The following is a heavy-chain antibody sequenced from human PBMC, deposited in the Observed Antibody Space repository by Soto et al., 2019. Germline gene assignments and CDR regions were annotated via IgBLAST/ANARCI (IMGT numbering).Heavy chain of an antibody. Sequence: SETLSLTCAVYGGSFSGYYWSWIRQPPGKGLEWIGEINHSGSTNYNPSLKSRVTISVDTSKNQFSLKLSSVTAADTAVYYCARGWRYFDWRPLDYWGQGTLVTVSS. V-gene: IGHV4-34*01. J-gene: IGHJ4*02. CDR1: GGSFSGYY. D-gene: IGHD3-9*01. CDR3: ARGWRYFDWRPLDY. CDR2: INHSGST.